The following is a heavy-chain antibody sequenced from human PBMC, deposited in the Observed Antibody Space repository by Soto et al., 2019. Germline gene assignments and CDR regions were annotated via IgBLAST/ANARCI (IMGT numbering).Heavy chain of an antibody. J-gene: IGHJ5*02. CDR2: MYTKERT. Sequence: SETLSLTCTVSGGSITNYYWSWIRQPAGKGLEWIGRMYTKERTNYNLSLKSRVTMSVDTSKNQFSLKLNAVTAADTAVYYCARDDYKDGGNNWFDPWGQGTLVTVSS. CDR1: GGSITNYY. V-gene: IGHV4-4*07. CDR3: ARDDYKDGGNNWFDP. D-gene: IGHD3-16*01.